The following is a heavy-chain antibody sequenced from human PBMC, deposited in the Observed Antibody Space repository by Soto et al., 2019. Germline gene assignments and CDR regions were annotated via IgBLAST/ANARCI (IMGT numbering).Heavy chain of an antibody. CDR1: GFTFSSYA. CDR3: ARTDIDDFWTGYHSEYNYYDP. V-gene: IGHV3-30*09. CDR2: VSYDGSNK. D-gene: IGHD3-3*01. Sequence: GGSLRLSCAASGFTFSSYAMHWVRQAPGKGLEWVAAVSYDGSNKYYADSVKGRFAISRDNSKNTLYLLMNNLRTEDTAVYYCARTDIDDFWTGYHSEYNYYDPWGQGTLVTVSS. J-gene: IGHJ5*02.